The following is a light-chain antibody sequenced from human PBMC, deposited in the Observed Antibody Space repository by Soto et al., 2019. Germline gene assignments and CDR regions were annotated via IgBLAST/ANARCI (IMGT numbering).Light chain of an antibody. CDR1: SSDVGGYVY. Sequence: QSALTQPPSASGSPGQTVTISCTGTSSDVGGYVYVSWYQQYPGKAPKLLIYEVNKRNSGVPDRFSGSKSGNTASLTVTGLQAEDEADYYCNSYAGRNIDVVFGGGTKLTVL. CDR3: NSYAGRNIDVV. V-gene: IGLV2-8*01. J-gene: IGLJ2*01. CDR2: EVN.